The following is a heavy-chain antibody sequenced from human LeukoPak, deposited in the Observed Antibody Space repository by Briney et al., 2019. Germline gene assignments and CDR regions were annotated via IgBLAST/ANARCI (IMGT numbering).Heavy chain of an antibody. Sequence: GGSLRLSCAASGFTFSSYAMSWVRQAPGKGLEWVSAISGSGGSTYYADSVKGRFTISRDNSKNTLYLQMNSLRSEDTAVYYCAKAPPYSSGYYYYYYYMDVWGKGTTVTVSS. D-gene: IGHD3-22*01. CDR3: AKAPPYSSGYYYYYYYMDV. CDR2: ISGSGGST. V-gene: IGHV3-23*01. CDR1: GFTFSSYA. J-gene: IGHJ6*03.